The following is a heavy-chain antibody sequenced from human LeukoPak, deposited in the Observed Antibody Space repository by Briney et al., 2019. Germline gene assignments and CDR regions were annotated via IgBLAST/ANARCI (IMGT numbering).Heavy chain of an antibody. Sequence: SETLSLTCTVSGGSISSGDYYWSWIRHPPGKGLEWIGYIYYSGSTNYNPSLKSRVTMSVDTSKNQFSLRLSSVTAADTAVYYCARDTVTFDPWGQGTLVTVSS. V-gene: IGHV4-61*08. CDR3: ARDTVTFDP. J-gene: IGHJ5*02. CDR1: GGSISSGDYY. CDR2: IYYSGST. D-gene: IGHD4-17*01.